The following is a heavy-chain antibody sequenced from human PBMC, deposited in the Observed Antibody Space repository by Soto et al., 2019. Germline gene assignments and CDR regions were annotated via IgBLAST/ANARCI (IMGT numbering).Heavy chain of an antibody. Sequence: QIQLVQSAAEVLKPGASVKVSCKASGYSFSNYGISWMRQAPGQGLEWTAWISGYNGDTKTAQSLQGRVTVTTDTSTITAYMELRSLRSDDTAIYYCSRCLGSGTRFDYWGQGTLVTVSS. CDR2: ISGYNGDT. J-gene: IGHJ4*02. CDR3: SRCLGSGTRFDY. V-gene: IGHV1-18*01. CDR1: GYSFSNYG. D-gene: IGHD3-10*01.